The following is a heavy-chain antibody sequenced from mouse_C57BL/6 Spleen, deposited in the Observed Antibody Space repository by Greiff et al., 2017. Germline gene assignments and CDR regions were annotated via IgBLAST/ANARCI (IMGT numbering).Heavy chain of an antibody. CDR1: GFTFSSYA. D-gene: IGHD2-3*01. J-gene: IGHJ2*01. CDR2: ICDGGSYT. V-gene: IGHV5-4*01. CDR3: ARENYDGYQYYCDY. Sequence: EVQLVESGGGLVKPGGSLKLSCAASGFTFSSYAMSWVRQTPEKRLEWVATICDGGSYTYYPDNVKGRFTISRDNAKNNLYLQMSNLKSEDTAMYYCARENYDGYQYYCDYWGQGTTLTVSS.